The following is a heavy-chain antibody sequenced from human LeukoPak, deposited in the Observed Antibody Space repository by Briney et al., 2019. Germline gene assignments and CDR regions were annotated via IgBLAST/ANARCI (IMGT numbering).Heavy chain of an antibody. CDR2: ISSSGSTI. V-gene: IGHV3-11*01. CDR1: GGSVSSSSYY. D-gene: IGHD6-13*01. Sequence: KTSETLSLTCTVSGGSVSSSSYYWGWIRQAPGKGLEWVSYISSSGSTIYYADSVKGRFTISRDNAKNSLYLQMNSLRAEDTAVYYCARDRSRIAAAGNVDYWGQGTLVTVSS. J-gene: IGHJ4*02. CDR3: ARDRSRIAAAGNVDY.